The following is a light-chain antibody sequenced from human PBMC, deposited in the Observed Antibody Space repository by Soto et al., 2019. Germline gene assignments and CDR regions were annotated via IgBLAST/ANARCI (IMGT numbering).Light chain of an antibody. CDR1: RSNIGAGND. CDR2: GNN. CDR3: QSYDSSLSGSV. Sequence: QSVLTQPPSVSGAPGQRVTISCTGSRSNIGAGNDVHWYQLLPGTAPKLLIFGNNNRPSGVPDRFSGSKSGTSASLAITGLQAEDEADYYCQSYDSSLSGSVFGGGTKLTVL. V-gene: IGLV1-40*01. J-gene: IGLJ2*01.